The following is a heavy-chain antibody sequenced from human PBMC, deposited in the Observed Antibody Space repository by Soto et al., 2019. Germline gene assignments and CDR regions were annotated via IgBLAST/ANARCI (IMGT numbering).Heavy chain of an antibody. CDR1: GYTLTELS. V-gene: IGHV1-24*01. Sequence: GASVKVSCKVSGYTLTELSMHWVRQAPGKGLEWMGGFDPEDGETIYAQKFQGRVTMTEDTSTDTAYMELSSLRSEDTAVYYCVPIIPRLLYFDYWGQGTLVTVSS. J-gene: IGHJ4*02. D-gene: IGHD3-3*01. CDR3: VPIIPRLLYFDY. CDR2: FDPEDGET.